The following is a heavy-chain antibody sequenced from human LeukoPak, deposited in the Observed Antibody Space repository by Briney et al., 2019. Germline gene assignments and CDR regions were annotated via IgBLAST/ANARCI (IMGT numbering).Heavy chain of an antibody. CDR2: ISGSGGST. CDR3: AKGSTSIPRYYYMDV. V-gene: IGHV3-23*01. D-gene: IGHD6-6*01. CDR1: GFTFSSYS. Sequence: GGSLRLSCAASGFTFSSYSMNWVRQAPGKGLEWVSAISGSGGSTYYADSVKGRFTISRDNSKNTLYLQMNSLRAEDTAVYYCAKGSTSIPRYYYMDVWGKGTTVTVSS. J-gene: IGHJ6*03.